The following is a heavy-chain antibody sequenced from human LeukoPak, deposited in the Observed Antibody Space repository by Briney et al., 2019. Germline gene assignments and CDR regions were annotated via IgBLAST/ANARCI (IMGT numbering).Heavy chain of an antibody. CDR2: ISGSGGSP. CDR3: AKDLGPQ. J-gene: IGHJ4*02. V-gene: IGHV3-23*01. CDR1: GFTFSGYA. Sequence: GGSLRLSCAASGFTFSGYAMSWVCQAPGKGLEWVSSISGSGGSPYYADSVKGRFTVSGDTSKNTLYLQMNSLRAEDTAVYYCAKDLGPQWGQGTLVTVSS. D-gene: IGHD7-27*01.